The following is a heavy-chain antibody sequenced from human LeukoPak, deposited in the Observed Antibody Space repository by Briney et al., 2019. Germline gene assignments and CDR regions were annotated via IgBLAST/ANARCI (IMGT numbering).Heavy chain of an antibody. Sequence: SVKVSCKASGFTFTSSAMQWVRQARGQRLEWIGWIVVGSGNTNYAQKFQERVTITRDMSTSTAYMELSSLRSEDTAVYYCARDGVLRYFDGYYYYMDVWGKGTTVTVSS. V-gene: IGHV1-58*02. CDR2: IVVGSGNT. CDR3: ARDGVLRYFDGYYYYMDV. J-gene: IGHJ6*03. D-gene: IGHD3-9*01. CDR1: GFTFTSSA.